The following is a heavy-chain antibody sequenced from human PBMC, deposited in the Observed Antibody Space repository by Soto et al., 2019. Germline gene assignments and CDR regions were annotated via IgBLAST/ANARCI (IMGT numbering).Heavy chain of an antibody. D-gene: IGHD3-22*01. Sequence: GSLRLSCAASGFTFSSYSMNWVRQAPGKGLEWVSSISSSSSYIYYADSVKGRFTISRDNAKNSLYLQMNSLRAEDTAVYYCARAPSSGYYSDYWGHGTLVTVSS. CDR1: GFTFSSYS. J-gene: IGHJ4*01. CDR2: ISSSSSYI. V-gene: IGHV3-21*01. CDR3: ARAPSSGYYSDY.